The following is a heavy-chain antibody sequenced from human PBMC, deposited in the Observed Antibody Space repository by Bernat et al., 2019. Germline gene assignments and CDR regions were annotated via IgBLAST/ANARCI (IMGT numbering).Heavy chain of an antibody. J-gene: IGHJ4*02. CDR3: ARDGSGWLFDC. Sequence: EVQLVESGGGLVQPGGSLRLSCAPSGFIFNNYAMSWVRQFPGKGLEWVSAITGNGISTYYADSVKGRFTISRDNSKKTLYLQMNNLRAADTAVYYCARDGSGWLFDCWGQGTLVTVSS. CDR2: ITGNGIST. V-gene: IGHV3-23*04. D-gene: IGHD6-19*01. CDR1: GFIFNNYA.